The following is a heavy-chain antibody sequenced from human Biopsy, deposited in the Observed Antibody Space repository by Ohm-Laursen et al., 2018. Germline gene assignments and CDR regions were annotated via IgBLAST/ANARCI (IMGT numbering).Heavy chain of an antibody. CDR1: GGSFTGHY. V-gene: IGHV4-59*08. CDR2: IYYSGST. D-gene: IGHD3/OR15-3a*01. CDR3: ASRGLVMASDYYFDD. Sequence: GTLSLTCTVSGGSFTGHYWSWIRQPPGRGLEWVGSIYYSGSTNYNPSLKSRVTISADTSTSQLSLHLTSVTAADTAVYYCASRGLVMASDYYFDDWGQGTLVTVSS. J-gene: IGHJ4*02.